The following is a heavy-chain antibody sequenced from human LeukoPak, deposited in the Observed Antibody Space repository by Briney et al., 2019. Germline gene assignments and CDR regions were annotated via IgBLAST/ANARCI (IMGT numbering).Heavy chain of an antibody. CDR3: ARWGTIVATKSPFDY. J-gene: IGHJ4*02. CDR1: GFTFSSYG. Sequence: GGSLRLSCAASGFTFSSYGMSWVRQAPGKGLEWVANIKQDGSEKYYVDSVKGRFTISRDNAKNSLYLQMNSLRAEDTAVYYCARWGTIVATKSPFDYWGQGTLVTVSS. V-gene: IGHV3-7*01. CDR2: IKQDGSEK. D-gene: IGHD5-12*01.